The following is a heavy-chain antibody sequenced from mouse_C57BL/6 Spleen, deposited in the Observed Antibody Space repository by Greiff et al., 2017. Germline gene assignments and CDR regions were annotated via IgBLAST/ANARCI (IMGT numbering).Heavy chain of an antibody. Sequence: EVHLVDSGPGLVKPSQSLSLTCSVTGYSITSGYYWNWIRQFPGNKLEWMGYISYDGSNNYNPSLKNRISITRDTSKNQFFLKLNSVTTEDTATYYCARDGSLTGYFDVWGTGTTVTVAS. CDR3: ARDGSLTGYFDV. CDR1: GYSITSGYY. V-gene: IGHV3-6*01. CDR2: ISYDGSN. J-gene: IGHJ1*03.